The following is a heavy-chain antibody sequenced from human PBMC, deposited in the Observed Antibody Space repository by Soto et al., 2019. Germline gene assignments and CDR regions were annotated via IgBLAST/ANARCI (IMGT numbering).Heavy chain of an antibody. CDR1: GYSFTTDW. CDR3: ARRAYFYGSGSSDYFVY. J-gene: IGHJ4*01. Sequence: GESLKVSCKGSGYSFTTDWIGWVRQMPGRGLEWMGIIYPGDSDTRYSPSFQGQVTISADKSISTAYLQWTGLKASDTAMYYCARRAYFYGSGSSDYFVYWGHGILVTVSS. V-gene: IGHV5-51*01. CDR2: IYPGDSDT. D-gene: IGHD3-10*01.